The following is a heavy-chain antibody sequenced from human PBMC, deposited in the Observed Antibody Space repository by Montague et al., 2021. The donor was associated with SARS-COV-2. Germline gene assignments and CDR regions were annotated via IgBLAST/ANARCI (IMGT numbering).Heavy chain of an antibody. CDR1: GGSLSSFY. D-gene: IGHD3-10*01. CDR2: IHHSGST. J-gene: IGHJ6*02. V-gene: IGHV4-34*01. Sequence: SETLSLTCSVSGGSLSSFYWSWIRQPPGKGLEWIGEIHHSGSTNYNPSLTSRVTISVDTSKNQFPLKLSSVTAADTAVSYCAGVRYYGSGTSLGMDVWGQGTTVTVSS. CDR3: AGVRYYGSGTSLGMDV.